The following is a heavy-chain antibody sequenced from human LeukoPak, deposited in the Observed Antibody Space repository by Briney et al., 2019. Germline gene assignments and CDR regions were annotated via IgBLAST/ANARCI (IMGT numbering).Heavy chain of an antibody. CDR2: MNPNSGNT. J-gene: IGHJ6*03. CDR3: ARRTGWFGELYHYYYMDV. Sequence: GASVKVSRKASGYTFTSYDINWVRQATGQGLEWMGWMNPNSGNTGYPQKFQGRVTMTRNTSISTAYMELSSLRSEDTAVYYCARRTGWFGELYHYYYMDVWGKGTTVTVSS. D-gene: IGHD3-10*01. CDR1: GYTFTSYD. V-gene: IGHV1-8*01.